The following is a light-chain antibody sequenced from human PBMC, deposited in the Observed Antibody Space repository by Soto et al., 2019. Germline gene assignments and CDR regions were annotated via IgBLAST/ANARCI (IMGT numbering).Light chain of an antibody. CDR3: LLSYTDARV. J-gene: IGLJ3*02. Sequence: QAVVTQEPSLTVSPGGTVTLTCASSTEAVTNGHYPYWFQQKPGQAPRTLIYDTSNKHSWAPARFSGSLLGGKAALTLSGAQPEDEAEYFCLLSYTDARVFGGGTKLTVL. CDR2: DTS. V-gene: IGLV7-46*01. CDR1: TEAVTNGHY.